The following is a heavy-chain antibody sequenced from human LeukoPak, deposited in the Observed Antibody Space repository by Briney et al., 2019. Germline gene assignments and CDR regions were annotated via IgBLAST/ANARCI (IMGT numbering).Heavy chain of an antibody. CDR3: ARGQTATTADYYYYMDV. J-gene: IGHJ6*03. V-gene: IGHV3-21*01. Sequence: GGSLRLSCAASGFTFSSYSMNWVRQAPGKGLEWVSSISSSSSYIYYADSVKGRFTISRDNAKNSLYLQMNSLRAEDTAVYYCARGQTATTADYYYYMDVWGKGTTVTISS. CDR1: GFTFSSYS. D-gene: IGHD5-24*01. CDR2: ISSSSSYI.